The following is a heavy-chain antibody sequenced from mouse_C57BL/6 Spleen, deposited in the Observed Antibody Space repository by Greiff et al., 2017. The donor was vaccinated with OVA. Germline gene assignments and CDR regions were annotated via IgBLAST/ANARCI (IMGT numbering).Heavy chain of an antibody. J-gene: IGHJ2*01. Sequence: QVQLKQSGAELVRPGTSVKMSCKASGYTFTNYWIGWAKQRPGHGLEWIGDIYPGGGCTNYNEKFKGKATLTADKSSSTAYMQFSSLTSEDSAIYYCARGYYGSSFDYWGQGTTLTVSS. CDR1: GYTFTNYW. D-gene: IGHD1-1*01. CDR3: ARGYYGSSFDY. CDR2: IYPGGGCT. V-gene: IGHV1-63*01.